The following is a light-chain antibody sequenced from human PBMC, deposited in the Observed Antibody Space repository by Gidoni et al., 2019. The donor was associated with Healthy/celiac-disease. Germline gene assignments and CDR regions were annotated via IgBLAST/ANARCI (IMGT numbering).Light chain of an antibody. CDR1: QGISSY. V-gene: IGKV1-8*01. CDR2: AAS. CDR3: QQYYSYPPLT. J-gene: IGKJ4*01. Sequence: AIRITQSPSSLTASTGDRVTITCRASQGISSYLAWYQQKPVKAPKLLIYAASPLQSGVPSRFSGSGSGTDFTLTISCLQSEDFATYYCQQYYSYPPLTFGGGTKVEIK.